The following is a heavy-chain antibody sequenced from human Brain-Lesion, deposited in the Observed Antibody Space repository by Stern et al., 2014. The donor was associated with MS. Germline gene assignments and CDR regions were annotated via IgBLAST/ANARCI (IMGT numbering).Heavy chain of an antibody. CDR1: GFTFDDYA. V-gene: IGHV3-9*01. CDR3: ARDITGSSAYFAY. D-gene: IGHD1-14*01. Sequence: EVQLVESGGDLVQPGRSLRLSCAAFGFTFDDYAMHWVRQAPGKGLEWVAGISWNSGTLGYAGSVKGRFTTSRDNAYSSLYLQMNSLRPEDTALYYCARDITGSSAYFAYWGQGTLVTVSS. J-gene: IGHJ4*02. CDR2: ISWNSGTL.